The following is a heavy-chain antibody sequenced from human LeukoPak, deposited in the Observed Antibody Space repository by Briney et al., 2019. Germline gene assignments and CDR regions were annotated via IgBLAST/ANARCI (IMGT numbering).Heavy chain of an antibody. V-gene: IGHV3-23*01. CDR1: GFIFNTYA. D-gene: IGHD1-26*01. J-gene: IGHJ1*01. Sequence: GGSVRRSGSASGFIFNTYAMIWVGQPPGKELEWVSGITGSGRRTFYADPVKGRFTISRDNTKNTLYLQMNSLRAEDTAVYYCASKGLNWREEYFQHWGQGTLVTVSS. CDR3: ASKGLNWREEYFQH. CDR2: ITGSGRRT.